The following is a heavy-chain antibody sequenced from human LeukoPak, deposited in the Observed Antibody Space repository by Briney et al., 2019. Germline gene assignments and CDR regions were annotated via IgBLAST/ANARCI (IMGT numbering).Heavy chain of an antibody. CDR3: ARTNLASRFDV. D-gene: IGHD6-6*01. J-gene: IGHJ6*04. CDR2: INTDGSGI. Sequence: PGGSLRLSCEASGFTFSNYWMHWVRQTPGKGLVWVSRINTDGSGISYEDSVEGRFTISRDNAKNTLYLQMNSLRAEDSAFYYCARTNLASRFDVWGKGTTVTVSS. CDR1: GFTFSNYW. V-gene: IGHV3-74*01.